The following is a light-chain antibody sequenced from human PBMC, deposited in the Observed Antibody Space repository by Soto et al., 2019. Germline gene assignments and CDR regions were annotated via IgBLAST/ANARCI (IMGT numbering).Light chain of an antibody. V-gene: IGKV3-15*01. CDR3: QQYNNWPRT. J-gene: IGKJ1*01. Sequence: EIVMTQSPATLSVSPGERATLSCRASQSVSGNLAWYQQKPGQAPRLLIYGASTRATGIPARSSGSGSGTEFTLTISSLQSEDFAVYYCQQYNNWPRTFGQGTKVEIK. CDR2: GAS. CDR1: QSVSGN.